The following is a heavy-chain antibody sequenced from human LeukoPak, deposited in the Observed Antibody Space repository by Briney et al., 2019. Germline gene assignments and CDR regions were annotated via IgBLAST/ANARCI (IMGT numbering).Heavy chain of an antibody. CDR2: INQDGSAK. D-gene: IGHD5-12*01. CDR3: ARDSGYNAFDY. J-gene: IGHJ4*02. Sequence: GGPLRLSCSDSGFFFKNSWMPGLGPAPGRGRDWLTNINQDGSAKTCVDSVKGRFTISRDNAKNSLYLQMSSLRAEDTAMYYCARDSGYNAFDYWGQGTLVTVSS. CDR1: GFFFKNSW. V-gene: IGHV3-7*03.